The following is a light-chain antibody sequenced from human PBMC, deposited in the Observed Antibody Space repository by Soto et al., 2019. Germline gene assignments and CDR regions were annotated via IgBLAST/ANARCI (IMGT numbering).Light chain of an antibody. CDR2: AAS. J-gene: IGKJ4*01. Sequence: DIQMSRSPSSRSASVGDRVTITCRASQVITNLLAWYQQKPGKAPKLLIYAASTLPSGVPSRFSGSGSGTDFTLTISSLQPEDVATYYCQKYNSAPLTLGGGTKVDIK. V-gene: IGKV1-27*01. CDR3: QKYNSAPLT. CDR1: QVITNL.